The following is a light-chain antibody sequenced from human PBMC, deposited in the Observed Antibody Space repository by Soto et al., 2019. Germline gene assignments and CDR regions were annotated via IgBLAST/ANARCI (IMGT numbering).Light chain of an antibody. V-gene: IGKV1-39*01. Sequence: DIRMTQPPSSLSASVGDRVTITRRASQSISNYLNWYQQKPGEAPKLLIYTASYLQSGVPLRFSGRGSGTDFTFTISSLQPEDFATYFCQQSFITPRTFGEGTKVEIK. CDR3: QQSFITPRT. J-gene: IGKJ1*01. CDR1: QSISNY. CDR2: TAS.